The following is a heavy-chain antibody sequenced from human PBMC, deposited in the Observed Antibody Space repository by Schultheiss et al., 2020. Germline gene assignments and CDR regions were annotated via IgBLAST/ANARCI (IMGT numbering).Heavy chain of an antibody. CDR3: ARDAARDAPYWRYGSGSYNCFDY. V-gene: IGHV3-21*01. J-gene: IGHJ4*02. D-gene: IGHD3-10*01. CDR1: GFTFSSYS. Sequence: GESLKISCAASGFTFSSYSMNWVRQAPGKGLEWVSSISSSSSYIYYADSVKGRFTISRANAKNSLYLQMNSLRAEDTAVYYCARDAARDAPYWRYGSGSYNCFDYWGQGTLVTVSS. CDR2: ISSSSSYI.